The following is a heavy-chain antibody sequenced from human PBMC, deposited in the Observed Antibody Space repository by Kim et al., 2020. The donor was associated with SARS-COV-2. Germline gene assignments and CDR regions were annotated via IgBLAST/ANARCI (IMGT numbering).Heavy chain of an antibody. CDR2: IYSGGSST. J-gene: IGHJ4*02. Sequence: GGSLRLSCAASGFTFSSYAMSWVRQAPGKGLEWVSVIYSGGSSTYYADSVKGRFTISRDNSKNTLYLQMNSLRAEDTAVYYCAKGPPFNWNGNGAGLPYYFDYWGQGTLVTVSS. D-gene: IGHD1-1*01. CDR1: GFTFSSYA. V-gene: IGHV3-23*03. CDR3: AKGPPFNWNGNGAGLPYYFDY.